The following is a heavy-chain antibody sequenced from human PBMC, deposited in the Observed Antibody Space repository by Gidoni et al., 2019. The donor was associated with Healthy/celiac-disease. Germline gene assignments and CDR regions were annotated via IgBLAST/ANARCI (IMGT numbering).Heavy chain of an antibody. D-gene: IGHD3-10*01. J-gene: IGHJ5*02. CDR2: IYTSGSP. CDR3: ARDPTGVRGVIINWFDP. Sequence: QVQLQESGPGLVKPSETLSLTCTVSGGSISSYYWSWIRQPAGKGLEWIGRIYTSGSPNYNPSLKSRVTMSVDTSKNQFSLKLSSVTAADTAVYYCARDPTGVRGVIINWFDPWGQGTLVTVSS. CDR1: GGSISSYY. V-gene: IGHV4-4*07.